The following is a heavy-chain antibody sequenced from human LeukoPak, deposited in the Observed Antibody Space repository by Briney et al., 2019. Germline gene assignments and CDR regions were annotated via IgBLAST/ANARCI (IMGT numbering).Heavy chain of an antibody. J-gene: IGHJ4*02. CDR2: FDPEDGEA. CDR1: GYTLTESS. CDR3: VTDIRSGWRNY. V-gene: IGHV1-24*01. Sequence: GASVKVSCKVSGYTLTESSVHWGRQPPGKGVGWRGGFDPEDGEAIYAPKIQGRVTMTEDTSTDTAYLELRSLRSDDTAVYYCVTDIRSGWRNYWGQGTLITVSS. D-gene: IGHD6-19*01.